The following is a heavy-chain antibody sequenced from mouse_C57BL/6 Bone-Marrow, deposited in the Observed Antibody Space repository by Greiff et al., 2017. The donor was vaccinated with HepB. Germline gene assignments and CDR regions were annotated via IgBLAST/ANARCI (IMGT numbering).Heavy chain of an antibody. Sequence: VKLMESGPELVKPGASVKISCKASGYAFSSSWINWVKQRPGKGLEWIGRIYPGDGDTNYNGKFKGKATLTADKSSSTAYMQLSSLTSEDSAVYFCARYYFDYWGQGTTLTVSS. CDR1: GYAFSSSW. J-gene: IGHJ2*01. CDR2: IYPGDGDT. V-gene: IGHV1-82*01. CDR3: ARYYFDY.